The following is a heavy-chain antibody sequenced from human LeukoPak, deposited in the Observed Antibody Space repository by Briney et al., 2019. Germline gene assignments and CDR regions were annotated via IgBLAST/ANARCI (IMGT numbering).Heavy chain of an antibody. V-gene: IGHV3-49*04. D-gene: IGHD3-10*02. Sequence: QPGRSLLLSCTTSGFNFGGYAINWVRQAPGQGLEWVGFIRSKALYGTREYAASVEGRFTISRDDSKGIAYLQMNTLKIEDTGVYYCARGNVNYYVPDYWGQGTLVTVSS. CDR2: IRSKALYGTR. J-gene: IGHJ4*02. CDR3: ARGNVNYYVPDY. CDR1: GFNFGGYA.